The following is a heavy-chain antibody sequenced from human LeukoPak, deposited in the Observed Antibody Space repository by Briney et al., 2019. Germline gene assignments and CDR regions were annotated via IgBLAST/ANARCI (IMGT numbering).Heavy chain of an antibody. Sequence: ASVKVSCKASGYTFTNYDINWVRQAAGQGLQWMGWMNPNSGNTVYPQRFQGRVTMTRDTSINTAYMELSRQRSEDTAVYYCVRGQSGFKFDPWGQGTLVTVSS. CDR3: VRGQSGFKFDP. CDR2: MNPNSGNT. V-gene: IGHV1-8*01. J-gene: IGHJ5*02. D-gene: IGHD5-12*01. CDR1: GYTFTNYD.